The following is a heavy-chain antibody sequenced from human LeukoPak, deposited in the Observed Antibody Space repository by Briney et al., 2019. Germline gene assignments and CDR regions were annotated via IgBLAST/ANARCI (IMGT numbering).Heavy chain of an antibody. D-gene: IGHD3-10*01. CDR2: ISVYNDNT. J-gene: IGHJ4*02. V-gene: IGHV1-18*01. CDR3: ARSLWVSGTYYGFYFDY. CDR1: RYTFTSYG. Sequence: ASVKVSCKASRYTFTSYGISWVRQAPGQGLEWMGWISVYNDNTNYAQKLQGRVTMTTDTSTSTAYMELRSLRSDDTAVYYCARSLWVSGTYYGFYFDYWGQGTLVTV.